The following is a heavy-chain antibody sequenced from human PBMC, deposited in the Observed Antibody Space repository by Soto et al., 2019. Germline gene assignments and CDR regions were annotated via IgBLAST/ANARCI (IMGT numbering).Heavy chain of an antibody. CDR3: AKNGQPPYYYYGLDV. D-gene: IGHD2-8*01. CDR2: ISGYNGDT. Sequence: GPSVKVSCKASGYTFPRYGISWVRQAPGQGPEWMGWISGYNGDTNYAQKFQGRVSMTIDTSTTTAYMELRSLTSDDTAVYYCAKNGQPPYYYYGLDVWGQGTKVTVSS. J-gene: IGHJ6*02. V-gene: IGHV1-18*01. CDR1: GYTFPRYG.